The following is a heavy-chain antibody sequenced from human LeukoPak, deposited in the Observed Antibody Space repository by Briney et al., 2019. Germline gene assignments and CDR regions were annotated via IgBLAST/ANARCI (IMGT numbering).Heavy chain of an antibody. CDR2: ISSSGSTI. CDR3: ARPSRGVIPYY. V-gene: IGHV3-48*03. J-gene: IGHJ4*02. CDR1: GFTFNSYE. Sequence: GGSLRLSCAASGFTFNSYEMNWVRQAPGKGLEWVSYISSSGSTIYYADSVRGRFTISRDNAKNSLYLQMNSLRAEDTAVYYCARPSRGVIPYYWGQGTLVTVSS. D-gene: IGHD3-10*01.